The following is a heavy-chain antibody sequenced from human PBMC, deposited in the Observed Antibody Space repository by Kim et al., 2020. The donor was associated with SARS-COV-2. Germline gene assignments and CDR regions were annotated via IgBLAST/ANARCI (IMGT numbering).Heavy chain of an antibody. D-gene: IGHD3-16*01. V-gene: IGHV6-1*01. J-gene: IGHJ3*02. CDR3: ARGARRVHAFDI. CDR1: GDSVSSTTDS. Sequence: SQTLSLTCAISGDSVSSTTDSWNWIRLSPSRGLEWLGRTYYRSKWLNDYALSMKGRITVSPDTSKNEFSLQLNSVTAEDTALYYCARGARRVHAFDIWGQGTMVTVSS. CDR2: TYYRSKWLN.